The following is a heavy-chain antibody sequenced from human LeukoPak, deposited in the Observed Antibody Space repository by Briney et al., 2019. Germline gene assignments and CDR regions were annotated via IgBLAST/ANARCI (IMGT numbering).Heavy chain of an antibody. CDR2: IYYSGST. CDR1: GGSISSYY. D-gene: IGHD5-12*01. J-gene: IGHJ3*02. CDR3: AIMDIVANLDAFDI. V-gene: IGHV4-59*01. Sequence: SETLSLTCTVSGGSISSYYWSWIRQPPGKGLEWIGYIYYSGSTNYNPSLKSRVTISVDTSKNQFSLKLSSVTAADTAVYYRAIMDIVANLDAFDIWGQGTMVTVSS.